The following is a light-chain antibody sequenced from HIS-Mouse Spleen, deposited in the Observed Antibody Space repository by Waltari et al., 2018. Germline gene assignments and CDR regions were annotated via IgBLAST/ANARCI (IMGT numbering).Light chain of an antibody. Sequence: EIVLTQPPGTLSLSPGERATLSCRASKSVSSSYLAWYQQKPGQAPRLLIFGASSRATSIPDRFSGSESGTDFTLTISRLEPEDFEVYYCQQYGSSPPYTFGQGTKLAIK. J-gene: IGKJ2*01. CDR3: QQYGSSPPYT. CDR1: KSVSSSY. V-gene: IGKV3-20*01. CDR2: GAS.